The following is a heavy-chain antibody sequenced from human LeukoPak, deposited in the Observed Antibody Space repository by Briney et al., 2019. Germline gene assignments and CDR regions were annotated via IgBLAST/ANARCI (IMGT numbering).Heavy chain of an antibody. D-gene: IGHD2-2*01. CDR3: AREYCTSTTCPHMDV. Sequence: GGSLRLSCTSSELTVSDNHMSWVRQAPGKGLEWVSLIYSGGTTYYADSVKGRFTISRDNSKNTLDLQMNSLRPDDTVVYYCAREYCTSTTCPHMDVWGRGTTVTVSS. CDR1: ELTVSDNH. CDR2: IYSGGTT. J-gene: IGHJ6*03. V-gene: IGHV3-66*02.